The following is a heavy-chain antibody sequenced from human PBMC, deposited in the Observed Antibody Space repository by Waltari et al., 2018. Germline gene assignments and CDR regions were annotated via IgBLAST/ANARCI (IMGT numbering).Heavy chain of an antibody. Sequence: QVQMVQSGAEVRKPGASVMVSCKTSGSTFTDSFLHWVRQAPGQGPDWMGWINPQSGDTKYAQKFQGRVTMTRDTSISTVYMELSSLTSDDTAVYFCVGGGSISVRWFDPWGQGTLVTVSS. CDR3: VGGGSISVRWFDP. V-gene: IGHV1-2*02. CDR1: GSTFTDSF. CDR2: INPQSGDT. D-gene: IGHD3-3*01. J-gene: IGHJ5*02.